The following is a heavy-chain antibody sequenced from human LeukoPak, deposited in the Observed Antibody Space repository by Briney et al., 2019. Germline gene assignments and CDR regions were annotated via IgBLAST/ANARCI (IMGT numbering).Heavy chain of an antibody. J-gene: IGHJ4*02. CDR1: GFTFSNYG. CDR2: FSYDGSSK. D-gene: IGHD5-12*01. Sequence: GGPLRLSCAASGFTFSNYGMHWVRQAPGKGLEWVTLFSYDGSSKYYADSVRGRFTISRDNSKNTLYLQMNSLRADDSAVYYCARGKGSESGYDYFLDYWGQGTLVTVSS. CDR3: ARGKGSESGYDYFLDY. V-gene: IGHV3-30*19.